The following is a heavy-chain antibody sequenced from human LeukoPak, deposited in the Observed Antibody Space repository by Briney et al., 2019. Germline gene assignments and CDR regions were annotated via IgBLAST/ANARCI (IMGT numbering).Heavy chain of an antibody. D-gene: IGHD3-22*01. CDR1: GFTFSSYG. CDR3: AKELDSSGYYYYYYDMDV. CDR2: ISYDGSNK. J-gene: IGHJ6*02. V-gene: IGHV3-30*18. Sequence: GGSLRLSCAASGFTFSSYGMHWVRQAPGKGLEWVAVISYDGSNKYYADSVKGRFTISRDNSKNTLYLQMNSLRAEDTAVYYCAKELDSSGYYYYYYDMDVWGQGTTVTVSS.